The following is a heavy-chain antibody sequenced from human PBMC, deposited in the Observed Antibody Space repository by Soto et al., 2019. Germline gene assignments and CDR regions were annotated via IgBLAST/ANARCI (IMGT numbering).Heavy chain of an antibody. D-gene: IGHD5-18*01. Sequence: QVHLVESGGGVVRPGRSLRLACEASGFTFSTYGMHWVRQAPGKGLQWVAVIWYDGTNAYYADSVKGRFTISRDNSKDTLYLEKNNLRTEDTAVYYCARVEAPLIHSDHYYYGMDVWGQGTTVTV. V-gene: IGHV3-33*01. CDR2: IWYDGTNA. J-gene: IGHJ6*02. CDR1: GFTFSTYG. CDR3: ARVEAPLIHSDHYYYGMDV.